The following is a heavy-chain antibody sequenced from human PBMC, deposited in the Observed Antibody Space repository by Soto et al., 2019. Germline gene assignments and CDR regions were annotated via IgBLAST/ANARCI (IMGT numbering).Heavy chain of an antibody. Sequence: QVQLQESGPGLVKPSQTLSLTCIVSGGSMSSVGSYWTWIRQHPGKGLEWIGYISYTGSTHYNPSFKSRVSISVATSQNQFTLKMRFVTAADTAVYDCAREEAVRIERWFDPWGQGTQVTVSS. CDR1: GGSMSSVGSY. J-gene: IGHJ5*02. CDR2: ISYTGST. V-gene: IGHV4-31*03. D-gene: IGHD3-10*01. CDR3: AREEAVRIERWFDP.